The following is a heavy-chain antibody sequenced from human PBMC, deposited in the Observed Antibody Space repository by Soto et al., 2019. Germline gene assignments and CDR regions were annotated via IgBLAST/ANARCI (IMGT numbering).Heavy chain of an antibody. Sequence: EVQLVESGGGLVQPGGSLRLSCEASGFTFRNYDMHWVRQGTGKGLEWVSGISAAGDPDYADSVEGRFTISREHAQNSFFLQMNSLRVGDTAVYYCDRTDRDFYGLDVWGQGTTVIVSS. CDR1: GFTFRNYD. V-gene: IGHV3-13*05. CDR2: ISAAGDP. CDR3: DRTDRDFYGLDV. J-gene: IGHJ6*02.